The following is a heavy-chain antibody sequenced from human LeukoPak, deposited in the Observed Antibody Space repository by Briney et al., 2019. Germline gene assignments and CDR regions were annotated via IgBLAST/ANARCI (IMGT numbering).Heavy chain of an antibody. CDR2: ISGSGGST. CDR1: GFTFSSYA. V-gene: IGHV3-23*01. CDR3: AKDRKAHVMVRGVNDY. D-gene: IGHD3-10*01. Sequence: GGSLRLSCAASGFTFSSYAMSWVRQAPGKGLEWVSAISGSGGSTYYADSVKGRFTISRDNSKNTLYLRMNSLRAEDTAVYYCAKDRKAHVMVRGVNDYWGQEPLVTVSP. J-gene: IGHJ4*02.